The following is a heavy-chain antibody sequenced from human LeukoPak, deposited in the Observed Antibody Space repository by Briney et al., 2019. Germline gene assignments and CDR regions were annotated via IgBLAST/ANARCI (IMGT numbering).Heavy chain of an antibody. CDR1: GFTFSSYA. V-gene: IGHV3-23*01. CDR3: ARAYYYDTSATPDY. D-gene: IGHD3-22*01. CDR2: ISGSGGST. Sequence: GGSLRLSCAASGFTFSSYAMSWVRQAPGKGLEWVSAISGSGGSTYYADSVKGRFTISRDNSKNTLYLQMNSLRAEDTAVYYCARAYYYDTSATPDYWGQGTLVTVSS. J-gene: IGHJ4*02.